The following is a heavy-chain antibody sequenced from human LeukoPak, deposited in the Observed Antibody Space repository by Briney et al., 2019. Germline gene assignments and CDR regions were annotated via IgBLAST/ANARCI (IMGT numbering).Heavy chain of an antibody. J-gene: IGHJ6*02. CDR1: GGSISSYY. V-gene: IGHV4-59*12. D-gene: IGHD5-18*01. Sequence: SETLSLTCTVSGGSISSYYWSWIRQPPGKGLEWIGYIYYSGSTNYNPSLKSRVTISVDTSKNQFSLKLSSVTAADTAVYYCARGGRGYSYGSVISYYYYYGMDVWGQGTTVTVSS. CDR3: ARGGRGYSYGSVISYYYYYGMDV. CDR2: IYYSGST.